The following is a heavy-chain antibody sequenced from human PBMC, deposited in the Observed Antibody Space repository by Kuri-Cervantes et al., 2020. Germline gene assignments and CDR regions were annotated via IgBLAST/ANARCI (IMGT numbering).Heavy chain of an antibody. J-gene: IGHJ4*02. CDR2: IKSKTDGGTT. D-gene: IGHD3-10*01. Sequence: GESLKISCAASGFTFSNAWMSWVRQAPGKGLEWVGRIKSKTDGGTTDYAAPVKGRFTISRDDSKNTLYLQMNSLKTEDTAVYYCTTDRGVLLWFGELTDYYFDYWGQGTLVTVSS. CDR1: GFTFSNAW. CDR3: TTDRGVLLWFGELTDYYFDY. V-gene: IGHV3-15*01.